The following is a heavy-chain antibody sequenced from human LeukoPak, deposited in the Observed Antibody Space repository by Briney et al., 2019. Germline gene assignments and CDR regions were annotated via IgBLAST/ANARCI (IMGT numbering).Heavy chain of an antibody. CDR1: GGSFSGYY. Sequence: KPSGTLSLTCAVYGGSFSGYYWSWIRQPPGKGLEWIGEINHSGSTNYNPSLKSRVTISVDTSKNQFSLKLSSVTAADTAVYYCARGLYFRRFVTATSYYFDYWGQGTLVTVSS. CDR3: ARGLYFRRFVTATSYYFDY. J-gene: IGHJ4*02. D-gene: IGHD2-21*02. V-gene: IGHV4-34*01. CDR2: INHSGST.